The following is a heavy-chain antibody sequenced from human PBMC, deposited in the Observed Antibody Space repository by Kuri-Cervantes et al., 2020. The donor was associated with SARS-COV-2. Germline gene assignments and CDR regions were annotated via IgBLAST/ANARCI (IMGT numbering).Heavy chain of an antibody. Sequence: GESLKISCAASGFTFSSYAMHWVRQATGKGLEWVSGIGPSNTYIYYADSVKGRFIISRDNSHNTMYLQMNSLRTEDTAVYFCAREGYYDSSGNYAATGMDVWGKGTTVTVSS. CDR1: GFTFSSYA. CDR3: AREGYYDSSGNYAATGMDV. D-gene: IGHD3-22*01. J-gene: IGHJ6*03. CDR2: IGPSNTYI. V-gene: IGHV3-21*01.